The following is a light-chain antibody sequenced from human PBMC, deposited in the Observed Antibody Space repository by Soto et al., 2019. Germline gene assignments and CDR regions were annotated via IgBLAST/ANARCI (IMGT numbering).Light chain of an antibody. V-gene: IGLV2-14*01. CDR3: SSYAGSNNLV. CDR1: SSDVGGYNY. Sequence: QSVLTQPASVSGSPGQSITISCTGTSSDVGGYNYVSWYQLHPGKAPKLIIYEVSHRPSGASNHFSGYKSGNTASLTISGLQAEDEADYYCSSYAGSNNLVFGGGTKLTVL. J-gene: IGLJ3*02. CDR2: EVS.